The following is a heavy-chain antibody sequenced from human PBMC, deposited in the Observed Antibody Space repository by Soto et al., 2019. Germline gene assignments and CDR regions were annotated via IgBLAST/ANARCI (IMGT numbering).Heavy chain of an antibody. Sequence: PGGSLRLSCAASGVTFSSYWMHWVRHAPGKGLVWVSRINSDGSSTSYADSVKGRFTISRDNAKNTLYLQMNSLRAEDTAVYYCARVGGDSSSWYRYYYYYGMDVWGQGTTVTVSS. D-gene: IGHD6-13*01. CDR1: GVTFSSYW. V-gene: IGHV3-74*01. CDR2: INSDGSST. J-gene: IGHJ6*02. CDR3: ARVGGDSSSWYRYYYYYGMDV.